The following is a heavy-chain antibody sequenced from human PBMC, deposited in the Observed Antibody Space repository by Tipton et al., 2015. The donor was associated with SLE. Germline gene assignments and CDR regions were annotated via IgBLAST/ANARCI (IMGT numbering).Heavy chain of an antibody. Sequence: TLSLTCTVSGGSISSSSYYWGWIRQPPGKGLEWIGGIYYSGGTYYNPSLKSRVTISVDTSKTQFSLQLSSVTAADTAVYYCARHPSSFDYYYYYYMDVWGKGPRSPSP. V-gene: IGHV4-39*01. J-gene: IGHJ6*03. CDR1: GGSISSSSYY. CDR3: ARHPSSFDYYYYYYMDV. CDR2: IYYSGGT.